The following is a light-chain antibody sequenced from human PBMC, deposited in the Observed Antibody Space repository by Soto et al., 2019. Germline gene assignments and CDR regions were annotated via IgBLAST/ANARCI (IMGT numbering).Light chain of an antibody. CDR3: QQYNNRPPIT. CDR2: GAS. J-gene: IGKJ5*01. CDR1: QSVSSN. Sequence: EIVRTQSPATLSVSPGGRATLSCRSSQSVSSNLAWYQQKPGQAPRLLIFGASTRATGIPARFSGSGSGTEFTLTISGLQSEDFGVYFCQQYNNRPPITFGQGTRLEIK. V-gene: IGKV3-15*01.